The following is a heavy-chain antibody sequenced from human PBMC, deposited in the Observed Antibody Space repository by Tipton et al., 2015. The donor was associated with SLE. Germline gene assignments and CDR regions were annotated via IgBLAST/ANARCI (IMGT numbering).Heavy chain of an antibody. CDR2: ISYTGDT. CDR3: ARHAFWPGNKKNPDNWFHP. V-gene: IGHV4-59*08. Sequence: TLSLTCTVSGAAISAYYWSWIRQPPGKGLEWIGYISYTGDTKYNPPLKSRVTISIDTSETRFSLKMTSVAAADTAVYYCARHAFWPGNKKNPDNWFHPWGQGALVTVSS. CDR1: GAAISAYY. J-gene: IGHJ5*02.